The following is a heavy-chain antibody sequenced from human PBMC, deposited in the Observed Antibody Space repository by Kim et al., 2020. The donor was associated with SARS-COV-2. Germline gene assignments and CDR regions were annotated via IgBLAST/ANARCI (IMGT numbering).Heavy chain of an antibody. CDR3: ARNSGSPTTPFDY. Sequence: GGSLRLSCAASGFTFSSYSMNWVRQAPGKGLEWVSSISSSSSYIYYADSVKGRFTISRDNAKNSLYLQMNSLRAEDTAVYYCARNSGSPTTPFDYWGQGTLVTVSS. V-gene: IGHV3-21*01. J-gene: IGHJ4*02. CDR1: GFTFSSYS. D-gene: IGHD1-26*01. CDR2: ISSSSSYI.